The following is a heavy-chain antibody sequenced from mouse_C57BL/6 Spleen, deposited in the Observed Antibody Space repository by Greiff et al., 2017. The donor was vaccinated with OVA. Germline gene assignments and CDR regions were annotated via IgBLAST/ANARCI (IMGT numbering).Heavy chain of an antibody. D-gene: IGHD1-1*01. CDR3: ARHNYGSSDWFAY. J-gene: IGHJ3*01. V-gene: IGHV5-9*01. CDR1: GFTFSSYT. Sequence: EVKLMESGGGLVKPGGSLKLSCAASGFTFSSYTMSWVRQTPEKRLEWVATISGGGGNTYYPDSVKGRFTISRDNAKNTLYLQMSSLRSEDTALYYCARHNYGSSDWFAYWGQGTLVTVSA. CDR2: ISGGGGNT.